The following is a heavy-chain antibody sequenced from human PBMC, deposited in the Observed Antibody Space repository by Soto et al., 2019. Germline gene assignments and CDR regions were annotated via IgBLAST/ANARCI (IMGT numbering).Heavy chain of an antibody. J-gene: IGHJ6*02. D-gene: IGHD1-26*01. CDR3: ATSTSQGMDV. CDR1: GYTFTSYG. Sequence: QVQLVQSGAEVKKPWASVKVSCKASGYTFTSYGISWVRQSPGQGLEWMGWISAYNGNTNYAQKLQGRVTMTTDPSSSTAYMDLSSLRSDDIAVLYRATSTSQGMDVWGQGTTVTVSS. CDR2: ISAYNGNT. V-gene: IGHV1-18*03.